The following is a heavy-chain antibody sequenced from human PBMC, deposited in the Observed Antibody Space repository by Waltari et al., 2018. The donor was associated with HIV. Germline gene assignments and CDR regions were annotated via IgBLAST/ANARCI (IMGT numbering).Heavy chain of an antibody. CDR3: ARVQGYSYAVNWFDP. J-gene: IGHJ5*02. D-gene: IGHD5-18*01. V-gene: IGHV3-74*01. CDR2: INSDWSST. Sequence: EVQLVESGGGLVQPGGSLRLSCAASGFTFSSYWMHWVRQAPGKGLVWVSRINSDWSSTSYADSVKGRFTISRDNAKNTLYLQMNSLRAEDTSVYYCARVQGYSYAVNWFDPWGQGTLVTVSS. CDR1: GFTFSSYW.